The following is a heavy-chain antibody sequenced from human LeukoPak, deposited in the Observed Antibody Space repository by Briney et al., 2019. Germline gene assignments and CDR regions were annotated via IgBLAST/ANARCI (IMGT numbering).Heavy chain of an antibody. D-gene: IGHD2-15*01. J-gene: IGHJ4*02. Sequence: ASVTVSCKASGYTFTSYGISWVRQAPGQGLEWMGCISAYNGNTNYAQKLQGRVTMTTDTSTSTAYMELRSLRSDDTAVYYCARDLGIVVVVAATPGVDYWGQGTLVTVSS. CDR1: GYTFTSYG. CDR3: ARDLGIVVVVAATPGVDY. CDR2: ISAYNGNT. V-gene: IGHV1-18*01.